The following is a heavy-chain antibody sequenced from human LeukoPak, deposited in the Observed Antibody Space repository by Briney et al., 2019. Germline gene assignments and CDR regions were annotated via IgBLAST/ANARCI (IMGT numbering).Heavy chain of an antibody. CDR2: IYYSGST. J-gene: IGHJ4*02. Sequence: SETLSLTCTVSGGSLSSGDYYWSWIRQPPGKGLEWIGYIYYSGSTYYNPSLKSRVTISVGTSKNQFSLKLSSVTAADTAVYYCARAGAPATSDYWGQGTLVTVSS. V-gene: IGHV4-30-4*01. D-gene: IGHD2-15*01. CDR1: GGSLSSGDYY. CDR3: ARAGAPATSDY.